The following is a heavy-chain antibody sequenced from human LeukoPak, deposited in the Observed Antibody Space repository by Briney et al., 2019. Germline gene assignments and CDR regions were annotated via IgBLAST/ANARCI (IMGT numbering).Heavy chain of an antibody. CDR2: IYIGGNT. V-gene: IGHV3-53*01. CDR3: ARHIGKSGYSYPAPLDY. D-gene: IGHD5-18*01. CDR1: GFTVSSNY. Sequence: GGSLRLSCAASGFTVSSNYMSWVRQAPGKGLEWVSVIYIGGNTYYADSVKGRFTLSRDNSKNTLYLQMNSLRAEDTAVYYCARHIGKSGYSYPAPLDYWGQGTLVTVSS. J-gene: IGHJ4*02.